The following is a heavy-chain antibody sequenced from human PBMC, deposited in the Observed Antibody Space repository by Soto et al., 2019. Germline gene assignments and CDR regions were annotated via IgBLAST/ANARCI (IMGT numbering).Heavy chain of an antibody. Sequence: EVQLVESGGGLVQPGRSLRLSCAASGFTFDDYAMHWVRQAPGKGLEWVSGISWNSHDIGYADSVKGRFTISRDNAKNSLYLQMNSLRADDTALYYCAKDAPEDIVGATSPESWGQGTLVTVSS. CDR2: ISWNSHDI. V-gene: IGHV3-9*01. J-gene: IGHJ5*02. CDR1: GFTFDDYA. D-gene: IGHD1-26*01. CDR3: AKDAPEDIVGATSPES.